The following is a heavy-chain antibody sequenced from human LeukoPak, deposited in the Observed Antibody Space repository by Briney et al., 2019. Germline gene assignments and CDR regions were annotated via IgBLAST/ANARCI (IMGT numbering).Heavy chain of an antibody. CDR3: ARDRMTFGGVIVNFDY. V-gene: IGHV1-2*02. Sequence: ASVKVSCKASGYTFSGYYLHWVREAPGQGLEWMGWTNPNSGGTNYAQKFQGRVTMTRDTSISTAYMELSRLRSDDTAVYYCARDRMTFGGVIVNFDYWGQGTLVTVSS. CDR1: GYTFSGYY. D-gene: IGHD3-16*02. CDR2: TNPNSGGT. J-gene: IGHJ4*02.